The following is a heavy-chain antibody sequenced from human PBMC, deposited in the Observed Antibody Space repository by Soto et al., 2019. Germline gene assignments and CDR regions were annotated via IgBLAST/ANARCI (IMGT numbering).Heavy chain of an antibody. J-gene: IGHJ6*02. CDR1: VYTFTSYG. CDR2: ISTHNGDT. CDR3: ARGYDILTGLAYYYSMDV. V-gene: IGHV1-18*01. D-gene: IGHD3-9*01. Sequence: GASVKVSCKISVYTFTSYGISCVRQAPGQGLEWMGWISTHNGDTNFAQKFQDRVTLTTDTSTNTAYMDLRSLTSDDTAVYYCARGYDILTGLAYYYSMDVWGQGTTVTVSS.